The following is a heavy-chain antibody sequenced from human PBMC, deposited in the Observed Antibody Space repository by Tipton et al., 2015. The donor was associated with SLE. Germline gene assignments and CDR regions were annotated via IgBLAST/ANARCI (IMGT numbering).Heavy chain of an antibody. CDR2: INHSGST. CDR1: GGSFSGYY. Sequence: TLSLTCAVYGGSFSGYYWSWIRQPPGKGLEWIGEINHSGSTNYNPSLKSRVTISVDTSKDQFSLKLSSVTAADTAVCYCASPGSSAPGPYFQHWGQGTLVTVSS. J-gene: IGHJ1*01. V-gene: IGHV4-34*01. CDR3: ASPGSSAPGPYFQH. D-gene: IGHD6-25*01.